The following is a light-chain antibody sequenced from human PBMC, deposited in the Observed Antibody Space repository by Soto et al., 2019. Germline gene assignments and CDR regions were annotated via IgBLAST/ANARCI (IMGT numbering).Light chain of an antibody. V-gene: IGLV2-14*03. J-gene: IGLJ2*01. CDR2: DVS. CDR1: SSDIGAYDF. CDR3: ASYTTTTTLL. Sequence: QSVQTQPASVSGSPGQSITISCTGTSSDIGAYDFVSWYQQHPGKAPKLIIYDVSSRPSRVSNRFSGSKSGNTASLTISGLQAEDEADYHCASYTTTTTLLFGGGTKLTVL.